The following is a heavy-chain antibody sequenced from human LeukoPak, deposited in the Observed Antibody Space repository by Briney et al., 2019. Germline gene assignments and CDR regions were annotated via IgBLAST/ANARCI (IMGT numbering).Heavy chain of an antibody. Sequence: ASVKVSCKASGYTFTSYGISWVRQAPGQGLEWMGWINPNSGGTNYAQKFQGRVTMTRDTSISTAYMELSRLRSDDTALYYCARDLRGTSCWFDPWGQGTLVTVSS. D-gene: IGHD2-2*01. V-gene: IGHV1-2*02. CDR3: ARDLRGTSCWFDP. CDR2: INPNSGGT. CDR1: GYTFTSYG. J-gene: IGHJ5*02.